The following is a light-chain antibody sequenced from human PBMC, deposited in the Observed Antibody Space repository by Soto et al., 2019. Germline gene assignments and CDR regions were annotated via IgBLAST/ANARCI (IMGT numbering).Light chain of an antibody. Sequence: QSVLTQPPSASGTPGQRVTISCSGSSSNIGSNHVYWYQQFPGMAPKLLMYRSDQRPTGVPDRFSGSRSGTSASLAISGLRSDDEADYYCSARDDILSGVGFGGGTKLTVL. CDR1: SSNIGSNH. CDR2: RSD. CDR3: SARDDILSGVG. V-gene: IGLV1-47*01. J-gene: IGLJ2*01.